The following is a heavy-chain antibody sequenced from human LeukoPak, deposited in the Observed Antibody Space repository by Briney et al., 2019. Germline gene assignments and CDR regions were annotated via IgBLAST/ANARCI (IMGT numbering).Heavy chain of an antibody. J-gene: IGHJ3*02. Sequence: HSGGSLRLSCAASGFTFSSYAMSWVRQAPGEGLEWVSAISGSGGSTYYADSVKGRFTISRDNSKNTLYLQMNSLRAEDTAVYYCAKDLRWRFLEWSTPPGAFDIWGQGTMVTVSS. D-gene: IGHD3-3*01. CDR1: GFTFSSYA. CDR2: ISGSGGST. CDR3: AKDLRWRFLEWSTPPGAFDI. V-gene: IGHV3-23*01.